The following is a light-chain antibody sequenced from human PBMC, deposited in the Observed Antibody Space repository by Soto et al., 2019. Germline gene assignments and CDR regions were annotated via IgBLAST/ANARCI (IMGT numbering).Light chain of an antibody. J-gene: IGKJ5*01. V-gene: IGKV3-20*01. CDR3: QQYGSSHAIA. Sequence: LGGRRTINRKDNQYINSIYLAWYQQKPGQAPRLLIYGASSRATGIPDRFSVSASERVLTSTTVSLVPEDFAVYYWQQYGSSHAIALGQGTRLEIK. CDR1: QYINSIY. CDR2: GAS.